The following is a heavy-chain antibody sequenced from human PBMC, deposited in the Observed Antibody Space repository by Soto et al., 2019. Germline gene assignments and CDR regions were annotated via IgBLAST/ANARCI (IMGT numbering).Heavy chain of an antibody. Sequence: GGSLRLSCAASGFTFSSYAMHWVRQAPGKGLEWVAVISYDGSNKYYADSVKGRFTISRDNSKNTLYLQMNSLRAEDTAVYYCARDFVITIFGVVHSYYYYYGMDVWGQGTTVTVSS. J-gene: IGHJ6*02. V-gene: IGHV3-30-3*01. CDR3: ARDFVITIFGVVHSYYYYYGMDV. CDR1: GFTFSSYA. CDR2: ISYDGSNK. D-gene: IGHD3-3*01.